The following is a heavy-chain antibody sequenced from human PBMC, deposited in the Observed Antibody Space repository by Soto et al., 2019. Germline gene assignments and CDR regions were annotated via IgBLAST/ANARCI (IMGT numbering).Heavy chain of an antibody. V-gene: IGHV3-30-3*01. D-gene: IGHD3-9*01. J-gene: IGHJ6*02. CDR2: ISHDGSNK. CDR1: GFTFSSYA. CDR3: ARNQILTGYYPSASYYYYGMDV. Sequence: GGSLRLSCAASGFTFSSYAMHWVRQAPGKGLEWVAVISHDGSNKYYADSVKGRFTISRDNSKNTLYLQMNSLRAEDTAVYYCARNQILTGYYPSASYYYYGMDVWGQGTTVTVSS.